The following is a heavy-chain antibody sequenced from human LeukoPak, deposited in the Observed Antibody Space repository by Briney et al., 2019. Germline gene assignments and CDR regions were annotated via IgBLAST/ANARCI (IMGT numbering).Heavy chain of an antibody. D-gene: IGHD2/OR15-2a*01. CDR3: ARGNSYFDY. Sequence: GGSLRLSCAASGFTVSSNYMNWVRQAPGKGLEWVSGINWNGGSTGYADSVKGRFTISRDNAKNSLYLQMNSLRAEDTALYYCARGNSYFDYWGQGTLVTVSS. CDR1: GFTVSSNY. V-gene: IGHV3-20*04. CDR2: INWNGGST. J-gene: IGHJ4*02.